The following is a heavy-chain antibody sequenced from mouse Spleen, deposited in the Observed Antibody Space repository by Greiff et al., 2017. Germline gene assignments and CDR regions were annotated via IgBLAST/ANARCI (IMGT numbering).Heavy chain of an antibody. J-gene: IGHJ3*01. Sequence: EVKLMESGGGLVKPGGSLKLSCAASGFTFSDYGMHWVRQAPEKGLEWVAYISSGSSTIYYADTVKGRFTISRDNAKNTLFLQMTSLRSEDTAMYYCARPSTMITTRFAYWGQGTLVTVSA. CDR2: ISSGSSTI. D-gene: IGHD2-4*01. V-gene: IGHV5-17*01. CDR1: GFTFSDYG. CDR3: ARPSTMITTRFAY.